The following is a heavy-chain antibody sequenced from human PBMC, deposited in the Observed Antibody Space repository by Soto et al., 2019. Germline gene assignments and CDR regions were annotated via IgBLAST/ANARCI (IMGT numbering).Heavy chain of an antibody. CDR2: TYYRSKWYT. CDR3: ARGNSGLRAFDV. Sequence: SPTLSLTCAISGDSVCSNNAAWGWIRQSPSRGLEWLGRTYYRSKWYTDYALSVRSRININPDTSKNQFSLQLTSVTPEDAAVYYCARGNSGLRAFDVWGQGTMVTVSS. V-gene: IGHV6-1*01. J-gene: IGHJ3*01. D-gene: IGHD6-19*01. CDR1: GDSVCSNNAA.